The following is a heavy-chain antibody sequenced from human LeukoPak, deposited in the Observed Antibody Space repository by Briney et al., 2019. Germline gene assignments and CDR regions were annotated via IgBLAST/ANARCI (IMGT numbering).Heavy chain of an antibody. CDR1: GFTFSSYA. CDR2: ISSNGGST. CDR3: ARDPIPSGCGLSDY. D-gene: IGHD6-19*01. Sequence: GGSLRLSCAASGFTFSSYAMHWVRQAPGKGLEYVSAISSNGGSTYYANSVKGRFTISRDNSKNTLYLQMGSLRAEDMAVYYCARDPIPSGCGLSDYWGQGTLVTVSS. V-gene: IGHV3-64*01. J-gene: IGHJ4*02.